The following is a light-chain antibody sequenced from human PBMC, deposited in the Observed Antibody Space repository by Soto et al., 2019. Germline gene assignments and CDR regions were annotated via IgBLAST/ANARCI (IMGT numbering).Light chain of an antibody. Sequence: DIQMTQSPSTLSASVGDRVTITCRASQSISSWLAWYQQKSGKAPKLLIYDASSLESGVPSRFSGSGSGTEFTLTISSLQPDDFATYSCQQYNSYLYTFGQGTK. J-gene: IGKJ2*01. CDR1: QSISSW. CDR2: DAS. V-gene: IGKV1-5*01. CDR3: QQYNSYLYT.